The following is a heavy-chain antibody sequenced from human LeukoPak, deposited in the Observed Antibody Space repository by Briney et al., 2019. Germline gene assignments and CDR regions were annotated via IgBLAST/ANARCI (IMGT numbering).Heavy chain of an antibody. CDR2: ISGSGGST. CDR1: GFTFSDYW. D-gene: IGHD6-13*01. J-gene: IGHJ4*02. CDR3: AKDRLAAAMNPATELDY. V-gene: IGHV3-23*01. Sequence: GGSLRLSCAASGFTFSDYWMTWVRQAPGKGLEWVSAISGSGGSTYYADSVKGRFTISRDNSKNTLYLQMNSLRAEDTAVYYCAKDRLAAAMNPATELDYWGQGTLVTVSS.